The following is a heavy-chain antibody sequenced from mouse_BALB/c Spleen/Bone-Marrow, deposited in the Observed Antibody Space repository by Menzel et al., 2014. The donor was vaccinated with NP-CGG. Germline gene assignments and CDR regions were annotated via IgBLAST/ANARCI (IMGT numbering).Heavy chain of an antibody. Sequence: VKLQQSGAELVRAGASVKLTCKASGFNIKDYYMHWVKQRPEQGLEWIGWIDPESGDTEYAPKFQGKATMTADTSSNTAYLQLSSLTSEDTAVYYCNGNYYFLCYWGHG. J-gene: IGHJ4*01. CDR1: GFNIKDYY. V-gene: IGHV14-4*02. D-gene: IGHD2-1*01. CDR3: NGNYYFLCY. CDR2: IDPESGDT.